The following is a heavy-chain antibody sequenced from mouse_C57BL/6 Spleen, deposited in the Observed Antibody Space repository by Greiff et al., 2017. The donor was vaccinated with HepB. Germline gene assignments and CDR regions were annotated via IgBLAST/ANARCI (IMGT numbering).Heavy chain of an antibody. V-gene: IGHV1-54*01. CDR1: GYAFTNYL. J-gene: IGHJ1*03. CDR2: INPGSGGT. CDR3: ARSGGSSYEDWYFDV. D-gene: IGHD1-1*01. Sequence: QVQLQQSGAELVRPGTSVKVSCKASGYAFTNYLIEWVKQRPGQGLEWIGVINPGSGGTNYNEKFKGKAKLTADKSSSTAYMQLSSLTSEDSAVYFCARSGGSSYEDWYFDVWGTGTTVTVSS.